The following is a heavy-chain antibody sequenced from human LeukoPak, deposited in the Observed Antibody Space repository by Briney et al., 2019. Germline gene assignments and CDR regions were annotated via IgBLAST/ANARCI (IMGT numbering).Heavy chain of an antibody. CDR3: ARSTPSTPDYGGSNRFDP. Sequence: GESLKISCKGSGYSFTSYWIGWVRQMPGKGLEWMGIIYPGDSDTRYSPSFQGQVTISADKSISTAYLQWSSLKASDTAMYYCARSTPSTPDYGGSNRFDPWGQGTLVTVSS. J-gene: IGHJ5*02. D-gene: IGHD4-23*01. V-gene: IGHV5-51*01. CDR2: IYPGDSDT. CDR1: GYSFTSYW.